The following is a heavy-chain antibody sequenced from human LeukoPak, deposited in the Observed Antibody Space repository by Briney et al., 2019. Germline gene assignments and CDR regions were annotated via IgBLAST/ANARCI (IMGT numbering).Heavy chain of an antibody. CDR2: IYWDDDK. Sequence: SGPTLVNPTQTLTLTCTFSGFSLSTSGVGVGWIRRPPGKALEWLALIYWDDDKRYSPSLKSRLTITKDTSKNQVVLRMTTMDTVETASYYCALSGFRFPFDDWGQGTLVTVSS. V-gene: IGHV2-5*02. CDR3: ALSGFRFPFDD. CDR1: GFSLSTSGVG. J-gene: IGHJ4*02.